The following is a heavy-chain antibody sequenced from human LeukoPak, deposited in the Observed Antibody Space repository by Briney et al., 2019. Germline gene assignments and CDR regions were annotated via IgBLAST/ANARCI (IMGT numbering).Heavy chain of an antibody. Sequence: GRSLTLSCAASGFTFSSYGMHWVRQAPGKGLEWVAVIWYDGSNKYYADSVKGRFTISRDNSKNTLYLQMNSLRAEDTAVYYCARDSSSVVVVSPPDYWGQGTLVTVSS. D-gene: IGHD2-15*01. CDR1: GFTFSSYG. V-gene: IGHV3-33*01. J-gene: IGHJ4*02. CDR2: IWYDGSNK. CDR3: ARDSSSVVVVSPPDY.